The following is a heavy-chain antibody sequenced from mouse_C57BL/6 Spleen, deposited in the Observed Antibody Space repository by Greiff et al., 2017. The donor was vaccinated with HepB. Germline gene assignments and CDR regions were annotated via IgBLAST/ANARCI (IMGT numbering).Heavy chain of an antibody. D-gene: IGHD1-1*01. V-gene: IGHV1-85*01. Sequence: VQLQQSGPELVKPGASVKLSCKASGYTFTSYDINWVKQRPGQGLEWIGWIYPRDGSTKYNEKFKGKATLTVDTSSSTAYMELHSLTSEDSAVYFCADYYGSSYLGYWGQGTLVTVSA. J-gene: IGHJ3*01. CDR2: IYPRDGST. CDR3: ADYYGSSYLGY. CDR1: GYTFTSYD.